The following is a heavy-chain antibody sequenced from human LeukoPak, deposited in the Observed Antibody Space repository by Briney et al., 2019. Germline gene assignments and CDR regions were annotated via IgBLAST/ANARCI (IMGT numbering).Heavy chain of an antibody. CDR3: ARWGQGFDY. J-gene: IGHJ4*02. CDR1: GFTFSNYW. V-gene: IGHV3-7*05. D-gene: IGHD1-26*01. CDR2: IKQEGSEK. Sequence: GGSLRLSCAASGFTFSNYWMNWVRQAPGKGLEWVANIKQEGSEKYYVDSVKGRFTISRDNAENSLYLQMNSLRAEDTAVYYCARWGQGFDYWGQGTLVTVSS.